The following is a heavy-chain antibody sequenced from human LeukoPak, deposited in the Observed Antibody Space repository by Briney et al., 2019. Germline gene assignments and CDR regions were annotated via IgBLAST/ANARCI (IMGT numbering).Heavy chain of an antibody. CDR2: ISSSSSTI. V-gene: IGHV3-48*02. Sequence: PGGSLRLSCTASGFTISTYSMNWVRQAPGKGLEWVSYISSSSSTIYYADSVKGRFTISRDNAKNSLYLQMNSLRDEDTAVYYCARASFQRWLQLGGDWGQGTLVTVSS. D-gene: IGHD5-24*01. CDR1: GFTISTYS. J-gene: IGHJ4*02. CDR3: ARASFQRWLQLGGD.